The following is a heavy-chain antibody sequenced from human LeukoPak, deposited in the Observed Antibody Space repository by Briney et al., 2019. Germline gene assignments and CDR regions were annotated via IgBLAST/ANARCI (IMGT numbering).Heavy chain of an antibody. J-gene: IGHJ4*02. Sequence: SETLPLTCTVSGGSISSHFWSWIRQPPGKGLEWIGYIYYSGSTNYNPSLKSRVTISVDTSKNQFSLKLSSVTAADTAVYYCARQGYQPLLVDYWGQGTLVTVSS. CDR1: GGSISSHF. V-gene: IGHV4-59*08. D-gene: IGHD2-2*01. CDR2: IYYSGST. CDR3: ARQGYQPLLVDY.